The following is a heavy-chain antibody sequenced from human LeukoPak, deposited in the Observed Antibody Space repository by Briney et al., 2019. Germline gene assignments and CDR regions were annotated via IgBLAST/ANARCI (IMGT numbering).Heavy chain of an antibody. CDR2: IYYSGST. J-gene: IGHJ4*02. Sequence: KPSETLSLTCTVSGGSISSSSYYWGWIRQPPGKGLEWIGSIYYSGSTYYNPPLKSRVTISVDTSKNQFSLKLSSVTAADTAVYYCARQWKIAAAGTFGYWGQGTLVTVSS. D-gene: IGHD6-13*01. CDR1: GGSISSSSYY. V-gene: IGHV4-39*01. CDR3: ARQWKIAAAGTFGY.